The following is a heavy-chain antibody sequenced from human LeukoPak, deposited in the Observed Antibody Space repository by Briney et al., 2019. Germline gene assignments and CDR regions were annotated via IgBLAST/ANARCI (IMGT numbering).Heavy chain of an antibody. J-gene: IGHJ4*02. V-gene: IGHV1-18*01. CDR1: SYDFSTYG. CDR2: IRPSNGNR. CDR3: ARAFSASKSCDY. Sequence: ASVKVSCKTSSYDFSTYGITWVRQAPGQGLEYMGWIRPSNGNRNYAQKVQDRVTLTTDTSTSTVYMELRSLRSDDTAVYYCARAFSASKSCDYWGQGTLVTVSS. D-gene: IGHD6-19*01.